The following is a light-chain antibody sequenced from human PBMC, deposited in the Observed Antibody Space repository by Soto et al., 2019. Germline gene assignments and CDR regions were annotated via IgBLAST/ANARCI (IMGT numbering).Light chain of an antibody. J-gene: IGLJ2*01. CDR3: SSYASSSTHVA. Sequence: QAVLTQPASVSGSPGQSITISCTGTSSDVGGYNYVSWYQQHPGKAPRLMIYDVGNRPSGVSNRFSGSKSGNTASLTISGLQAEDEADYYCSSYASSSTHVAFGGGTKLTVL. CDR1: SSDVGGYNY. CDR2: DVG. V-gene: IGLV2-14*03.